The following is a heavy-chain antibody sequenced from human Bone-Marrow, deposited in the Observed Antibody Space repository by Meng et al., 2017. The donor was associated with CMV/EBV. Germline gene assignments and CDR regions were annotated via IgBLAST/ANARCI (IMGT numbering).Heavy chain of an antibody. D-gene: IGHD6-6*01. CDR1: GYTFTGYY. V-gene: IGHV1-2*02. CDR2: INPNSGGT. CDR3: ARAGSSATSYYFDD. Sequence: ASVKVSCKASGYTFTGYYMHWVRQAPGQGLEWMGWINPNSGGTNYAQKFQGRVTMTRNTSISTAYMELSSLRSEDTAVYYCARAGSSATSYYFDDWGQGTLVTFSS. J-gene: IGHJ4*02.